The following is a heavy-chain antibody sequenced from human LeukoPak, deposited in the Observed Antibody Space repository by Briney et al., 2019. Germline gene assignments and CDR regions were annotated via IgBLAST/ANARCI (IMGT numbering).Heavy chain of an antibody. J-gene: IGHJ4*02. V-gene: IGHV1-2*02. CDR1: GYAFSDYY. CDR3: ARALFYDILTGYYSQYCFDS. D-gene: IGHD3-9*01. Sequence: GASVKVSCTASGYAFSDYYIVWMRQAPGQGLEWMGWISPNGGTNFAQKFQGRVSMTWDTSISTAYMELSRLRSDDAALYYCARALFYDILTGYYSQYCFDSWGQGTLVAVSS. CDR2: ISPNGGT.